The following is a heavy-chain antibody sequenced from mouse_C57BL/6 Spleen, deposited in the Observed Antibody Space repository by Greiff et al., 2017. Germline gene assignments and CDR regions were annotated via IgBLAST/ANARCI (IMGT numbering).Heavy chain of an antibody. CDR1: GFNITNTY. J-gene: IGHJ1*03. V-gene: IGHV14-3*01. CDR3: ARGTGYWYFDV. Sequence: VQLQQSVAELVRPGASVKLSCTASGFNITNTYMSWVKQRPEQGLEWIGRIDPANGNTNYAPKFQGKATLTADTSSITAYLQLISLTSEDTAIYCCARGTGYWYFDVWGTGTTVT. D-gene: IGHD3-3*01. CDR2: IDPANGNT.